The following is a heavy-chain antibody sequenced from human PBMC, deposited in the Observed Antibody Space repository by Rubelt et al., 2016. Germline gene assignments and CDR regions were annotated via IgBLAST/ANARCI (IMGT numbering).Heavy chain of an antibody. J-gene: IGHJ4*02. CDR2: ITISGGST. CDR3: AKSGVIVATTHFDY. D-gene: IGHD5-12*01. CDR1: GFTFSNYA. Sequence: GGSLRLSCAASGFTFSNYAMSWVRQAPGKGLEWVSTITISGGSTDYADSVKGRFTVSRDNSKNTLYLQMNSLRAEDTAVDYCAKSGVIVATTHFDYWGQGTLVTVSS. V-gene: IGHV3-23*01.